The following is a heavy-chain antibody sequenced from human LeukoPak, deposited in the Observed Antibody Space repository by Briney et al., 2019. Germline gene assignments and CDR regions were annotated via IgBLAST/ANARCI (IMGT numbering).Heavy chain of an antibody. CDR2: VSYSGST. V-gene: IGHV4-59*01. D-gene: IGHD6-13*01. CDR1: GGSISSYY. J-gene: IGHJ4*02. Sequence: SETLSLTCTVSGGSISSYYWSWIRQPPGKGLEWIGYVSYSGSTNYNPSLKSRVTISVDTSKNQFSLKLSSVTAADTAVYYCARVLTDSSNWYLYYFDYWGQGTLVTVSS. CDR3: ARVLTDSSNWYLYYFDY.